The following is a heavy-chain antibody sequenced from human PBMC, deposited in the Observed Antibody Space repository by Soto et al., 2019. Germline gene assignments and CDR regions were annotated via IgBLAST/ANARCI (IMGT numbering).Heavy chain of an antibody. Sequence: WGSLRLSCAASGFTCSSYAMHWFRQAPGKGLEWVAVISYDGSNKYYADSVKGRFTISRDNSKNTLYLQMNSLRAEDTAVYYCARAFSYYYGMDVWGQGTTVTVSS. J-gene: IGHJ6*02. CDR1: GFTCSSYA. CDR2: ISYDGSNK. V-gene: IGHV3-30-3*01. CDR3: ARAFSYYYGMDV.